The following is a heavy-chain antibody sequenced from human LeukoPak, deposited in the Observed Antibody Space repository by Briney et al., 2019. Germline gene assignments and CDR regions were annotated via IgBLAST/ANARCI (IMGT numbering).Heavy chain of an antibody. Sequence: PGGSLRLSCAASGFTFTTYAMSWVRQAPGKRLEWVSGVTGKGIHTWYADSVKGRFTISRDNSKNTVHLQMNSLRVDDTAVYYCVKGTAEYCTGVTCYEFDSWGQGTLVAVSS. J-gene: IGHJ4*02. CDR1: GFTFTTYA. CDR3: VKGTAEYCTGVTCYEFDS. V-gene: IGHV3-23*01. CDR2: VTGKGIHT. D-gene: IGHD2-15*01.